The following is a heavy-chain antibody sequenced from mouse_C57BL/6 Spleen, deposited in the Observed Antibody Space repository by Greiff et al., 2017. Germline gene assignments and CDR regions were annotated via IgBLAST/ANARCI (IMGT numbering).Heavy chain of an antibody. CDR2: IRSKSNNYAT. J-gene: IGHJ2*01. CDR3: VRGDYVSSTFFDY. CDR1: GFSFNTYA. Sequence: EVMLVESGGGLVQPKGSLKLSCAASGFSFNTYAMNWVRQAPGKGLEWVARIRSKSNNYATYYADAVKDRFTISRDDSESMLYLQMNNLKTEDTAMDYCVRGDYVSSTFFDYWGQGTTLTVSS. V-gene: IGHV10-1*01. D-gene: IGHD1-1*01.